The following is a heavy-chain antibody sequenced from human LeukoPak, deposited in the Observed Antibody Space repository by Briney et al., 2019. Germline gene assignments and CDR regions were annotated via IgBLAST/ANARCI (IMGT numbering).Heavy chain of an antibody. J-gene: IGHJ6*02. V-gene: IGHV3-30*04. CDR2: ISYDGSNK. CDR1: GVTFSSYA. Sequence: PGGSLRLSCAASGVTFSSYAMHWVRQAPGKGLEWVAVISYDGSNKYYADSVKGRFTISRDNSKNTLYLQMNSLRAEDTAVYYCARAKRLDRYHYYYGMDVWGQGTTVTVSS. D-gene: IGHD3-9*01. CDR3: ARAKRLDRYHYYYGMDV.